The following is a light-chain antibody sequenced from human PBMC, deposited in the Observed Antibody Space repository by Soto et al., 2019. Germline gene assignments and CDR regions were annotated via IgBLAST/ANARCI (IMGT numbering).Light chain of an antibody. CDR3: LQHNSYPYT. CDR2: DTS. Sequence: DVQMTQSPSAMSASVGDRVTITCRASQDISRLVAWFQQKPGKAPERLIYDTSTLQVGVPSRFSGGGSGTEFTLAISGLQPEDFATYYCLQHNSYPYTFGQGTKLDIK. V-gene: IGKV1-17*03. J-gene: IGKJ2*01. CDR1: QDISRL.